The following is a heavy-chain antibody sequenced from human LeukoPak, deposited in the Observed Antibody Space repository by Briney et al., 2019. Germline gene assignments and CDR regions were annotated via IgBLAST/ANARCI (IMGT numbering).Heavy chain of an antibody. CDR1: GYTLTCYY. V-gene: IGHV1-2*02. Sequence: ASVKVSCKASGYTLTCYYMHWVRQAPGQGLEWMGWINPNSGGTNYAQKFQGRVTMTRDTSISTAYMELSRLRSDDTAVYYCARTISVVTAFDYWGQGTLVTVSS. CDR3: ARTISVVTAFDY. CDR2: INPNSGGT. D-gene: IGHD2-21*02. J-gene: IGHJ4*02.